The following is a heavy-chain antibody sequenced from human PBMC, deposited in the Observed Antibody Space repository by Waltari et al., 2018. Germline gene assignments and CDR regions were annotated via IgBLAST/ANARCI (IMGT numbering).Heavy chain of an antibody. Sequence: EVQLLESGGGLVQPGGSLRLSCAASGFTFSNYAMTWVRQAPGKGLEWVSSIRATGTDTYYAESVKGRFTISRDNSRNTVYLQMSSLRAEDTAIYYCAKRGERLTQLGSWYFDNWGQGTLVTVSS. CDR2: IRATGTDT. J-gene: IGHJ4*02. V-gene: IGHV3-23*01. CDR1: GFTFSNYA. CDR3: AKRGERLTQLGSWYFDN. D-gene: IGHD1-1*01.